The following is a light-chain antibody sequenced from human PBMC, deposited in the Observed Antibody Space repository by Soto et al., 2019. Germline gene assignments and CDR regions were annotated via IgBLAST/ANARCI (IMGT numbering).Light chain of an antibody. J-gene: IGKJ1*01. CDR3: QHQGT. Sequence: EVVMTQSPATLSVSPGERATLSCRASQSVGGRLAWYQQKPGQAPRLLIYGVSTRATGIPARFSGGGSETEFPLTISSLQSEDFAVYYCQHQGTFGQGTKVEIK. CDR2: GVS. V-gene: IGKV3-15*01. CDR1: QSVGGR.